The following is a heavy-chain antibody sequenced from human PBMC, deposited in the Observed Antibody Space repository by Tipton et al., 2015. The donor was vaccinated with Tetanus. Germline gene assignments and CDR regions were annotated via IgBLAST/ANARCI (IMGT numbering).Heavy chain of an antibody. J-gene: IGHJ4*02. CDR1: GGSLRGGDHN. CDR2: ISSSGST. Sequence: TLSLTCSVSGGSLRGGDHNWSWIRQAPGKGLEWLAYISSSGSTNSNYFHKSRITMSRDTSKNQFSLSLTSATAADTGVYFCARQEPPRRFFPASRGSSGWGQGTLVTVSS. CDR3: ARQEPPRRFFPASRGSSG. V-gene: IGHV4-61*08. D-gene: IGHD3-22*01.